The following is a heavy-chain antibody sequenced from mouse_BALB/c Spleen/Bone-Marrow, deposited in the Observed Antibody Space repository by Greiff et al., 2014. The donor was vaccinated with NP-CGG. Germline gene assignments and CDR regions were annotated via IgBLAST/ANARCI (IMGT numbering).Heavy chain of an antibody. V-gene: IGHV1-87*01. CDR3: ARAKRYGEMDY. CDR2: IYPGDGDT. D-gene: IGHD2-14*01. CDR1: GYTFTSYW. Sequence: VKLMESGAELARPGASVKLSCKASGYTFTSYWMQWVKQRPGQGLEWIGAIYPGDGDTRFTQKFKGKATLTADKSSSTAYMQLSSLASEDSAVYCCARAKRYGEMDYWGQGTSVTVSS. J-gene: IGHJ4*01.